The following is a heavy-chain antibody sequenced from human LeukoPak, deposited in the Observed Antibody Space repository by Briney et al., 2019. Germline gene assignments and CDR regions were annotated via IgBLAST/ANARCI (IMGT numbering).Heavy chain of an antibody. Sequence: SETLSLTCTVSGGSLITNYWSWIRQSAGTGLEWIGRIYGSGITDYNPSLKSRVTMSLDTSRKQFSLRLTSVTAADTAVYYCARLKFYDSTGYSPGYYMDVWGKGTTVSVFS. CDR3: ARLKFYDSTGYSPGYYMDV. J-gene: IGHJ6*03. D-gene: IGHD3-22*01. CDR1: GGSLITNY. V-gene: IGHV4-4*07. CDR2: IYGSGIT.